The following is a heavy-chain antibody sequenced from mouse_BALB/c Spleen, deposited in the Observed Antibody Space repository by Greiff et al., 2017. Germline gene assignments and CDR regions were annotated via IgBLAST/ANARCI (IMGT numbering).Heavy chain of an antibody. J-gene: IGHJ2*01. CDR2: IDPSDSYT. CDR1: GYTFTSYW. Sequence: VKLQQPGAELVKPGASVKLSCKASGYTFTSYWMHWVKQRPGQGLEWIGEIDPSDSYTNYNQKFKGKATLTVDKSSSTAYMQLSSLTSEDSAVYYCARQGYGTWGQGTTLTVSS. D-gene: IGHD1-1*01. V-gene: IGHV1-69*02. CDR3: ARQGYGT.